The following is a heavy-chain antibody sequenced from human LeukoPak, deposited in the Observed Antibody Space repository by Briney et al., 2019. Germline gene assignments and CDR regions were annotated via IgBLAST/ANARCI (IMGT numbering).Heavy chain of an antibody. CDR2: ISAYNDNT. V-gene: IGHV1-18*01. Sequence: ASVKVSCKASGYTFANYGISWVRQAPGQGLEWMGWISAYNDNTNSAQKLQGRVTMTTDTSTSTGYMELRSLRSDDTAVYYCARVDSYGWGYYMDVWGKGTTVTVSS. CDR1: GYTFANYG. J-gene: IGHJ6*03. CDR3: ARVDSYGWGYYMDV. D-gene: IGHD5-18*01.